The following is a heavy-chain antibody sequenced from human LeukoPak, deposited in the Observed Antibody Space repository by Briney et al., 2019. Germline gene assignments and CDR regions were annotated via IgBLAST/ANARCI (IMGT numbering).Heavy chain of an antibody. CDR3: ARHLSFRGGRPVVAFDY. CDR1: GGPISSYY. J-gene: IGHJ4*02. D-gene: IGHD3-10*01. Sequence: SETLSLTCTVSGGPISSYYWSWIRQPPGKGLEWIGYIYYSGSTNYNPSLKSRVTISVDTSKNQFSLKLSSVTAADTAVYYCARHLSFRGGRPVVAFDYWGQGTLVTVSS. V-gene: IGHV4-59*08. CDR2: IYYSGST.